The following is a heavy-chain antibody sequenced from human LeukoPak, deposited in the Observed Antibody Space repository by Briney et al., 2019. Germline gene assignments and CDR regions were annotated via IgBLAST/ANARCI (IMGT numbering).Heavy chain of an antibody. Sequence: ESSETLSLTCTVSGGSISSYYWSWIRQPPGKGLEWIGYIYYSGSTNYNPSLKSRVTISVDTSKNQFSLKLSSVTAADTAVYYCARASDYYDSSGYFDYWGQGTLVTVPS. J-gene: IGHJ4*02. V-gene: IGHV4-59*01. CDR1: GGSISSYY. CDR2: IYYSGST. D-gene: IGHD3-22*01. CDR3: ARASDYYDSSGYFDY.